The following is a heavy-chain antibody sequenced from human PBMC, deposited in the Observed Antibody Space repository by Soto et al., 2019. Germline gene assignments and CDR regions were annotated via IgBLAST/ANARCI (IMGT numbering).Heavy chain of an antibody. D-gene: IGHD3-22*01. V-gene: IGHV3-74*01. CDR3: VREIGHYGMDV. Sequence: PVGSLRLSCVASVFIFSNCWMHCVRQAPGMGLVWVSHINSDGSSTTYADSVKGRFTISRDNAKNTLYLQMNSLRAEDTAVYYCVREIGHYGMDVCGRGTPVTVSP. CDR1: VFIFSNCW. J-gene: IGHJ6*04. CDR2: INSDGSST.